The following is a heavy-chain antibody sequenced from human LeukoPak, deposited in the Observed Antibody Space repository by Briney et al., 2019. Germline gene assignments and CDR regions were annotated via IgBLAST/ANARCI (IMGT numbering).Heavy chain of an antibody. CDR3: ITDPGEWEPI. D-gene: IGHD1-26*01. CDR2: IKSKTDGGTT. V-gene: IGHV3-15*01. CDR1: GFTFTNAW. Sequence: GGSLRLSCAGSGFTFTNAWMSWVRQAPGKGLEWVGRIKSKTDGGTTDYAAPVKGRFTISRDDSKNMLYLQMNRLKTEDTAVYYCITDPGEWEPIWGQGTMVTVSS. J-gene: IGHJ3*02.